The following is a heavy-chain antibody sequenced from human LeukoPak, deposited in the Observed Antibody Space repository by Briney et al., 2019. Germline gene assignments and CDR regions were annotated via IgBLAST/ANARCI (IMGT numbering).Heavy chain of an antibody. Sequence: TLSLTCAISGDSVSSEGAAWNWIRQSPSRGLEWLGRTYYRSGWFKVYPVSVQGRITINPDTSKNQFSLQLNSVTPEDTAVYYCARDRGNGWNHPAGWGQGTRVTVSS. J-gene: IGHJ1*01. CDR3: ARDRGNGWNHPAG. CDR2: TYYRSGWFK. CDR1: GDSVSSEGAA. V-gene: IGHV6-1*01. D-gene: IGHD6-19*01.